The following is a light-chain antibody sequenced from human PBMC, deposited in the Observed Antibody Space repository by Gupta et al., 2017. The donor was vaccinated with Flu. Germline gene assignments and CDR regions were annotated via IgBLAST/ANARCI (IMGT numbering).Light chain of an antibody. CDR2: GDT. CDR3: QVWDRSTAQ. J-gene: IGLJ2*01. Sequence: SYELTKPLSMSVALGQTARIPCGGNNIGSKNVHWYQQKPGQAPMVVLYGDTNRPSGIPERFSGSNSGNTATLTISRAQVGYEADYYCQVWDRSTAQVGGGTKLTVL. V-gene: IGLV3-9*01. CDR1: NIGSKN.